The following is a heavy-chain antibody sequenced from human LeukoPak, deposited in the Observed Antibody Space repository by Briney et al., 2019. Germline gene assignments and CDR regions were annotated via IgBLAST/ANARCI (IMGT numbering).Heavy chain of an antibody. CDR2: IYWDDDK. Sequence: SGPTLVNPTQTLTLTCSFSGFSITTSGVGVGWIRQPPGKALEWLALIYWDDDKLSSPALKSRLTITKDTSKNQVVLTMTSMDPVDTATYYCAHRLVAVAGKDGFDYWGQGALVTVSS. CDR1: GFSITTSGVG. V-gene: IGHV2-5*02. D-gene: IGHD6-19*01. CDR3: AHRLVAVAGKDGFDY. J-gene: IGHJ4*02.